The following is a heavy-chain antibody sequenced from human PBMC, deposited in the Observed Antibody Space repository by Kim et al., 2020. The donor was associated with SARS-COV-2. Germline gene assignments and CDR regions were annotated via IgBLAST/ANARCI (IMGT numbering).Heavy chain of an antibody. Sequence: GGSLRLSCAASGFTFRSYWMSWVRQAPGKGLEWVANIKQDGSEKYYVDSVKGRFTISRDNAKNSLYLQMNSLRAEDTAVYYCARPIYSSSWSAVEFWGQGTLVTVSS. CDR1: GFTFRSYW. V-gene: IGHV3-7*01. J-gene: IGHJ4*02. CDR3: ARPIYSSSWSAVEF. D-gene: IGHD6-13*01. CDR2: IKQDGSEK.